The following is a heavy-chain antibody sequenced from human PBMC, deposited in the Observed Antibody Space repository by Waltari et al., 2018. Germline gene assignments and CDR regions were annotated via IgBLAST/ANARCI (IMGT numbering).Heavy chain of an antibody. CDR3: ARDDPPPWWGDFWSGYGAFDI. CDR2: ISAYNGNT. CDR1: GYTFTSYG. V-gene: IGHV1-18*01. D-gene: IGHD3-3*01. J-gene: IGHJ3*02. Sequence: QVQLVQSGAEVKKPGASVKVSCKASGYTFTSYGISWVRQAPGQGLEWMGWISAYNGNTNYAQKLQGRVTMTTDTSTSTAYMELRSLRSDDTAVYYCARDDPPPWWGDFWSGYGAFDIWGQGTMVTVSS.